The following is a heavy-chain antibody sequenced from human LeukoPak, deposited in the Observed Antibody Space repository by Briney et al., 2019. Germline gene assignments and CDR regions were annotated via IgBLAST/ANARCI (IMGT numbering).Heavy chain of an antibody. Sequence: GGSLRLSCAASGFTFSSYSMNWVRQAPGKGLEWVSYISSSSSTIYYADSVKGRFTISRDNAKNSLYLQMNSLRAEDTAVYYCARGPSVGASCFDYWGQGTLVTVSS. CDR2: ISSSSSTI. V-gene: IGHV3-48*01. CDR3: ARGPSVGASCFDY. D-gene: IGHD1-26*01. CDR1: GFTFSSYS. J-gene: IGHJ4*02.